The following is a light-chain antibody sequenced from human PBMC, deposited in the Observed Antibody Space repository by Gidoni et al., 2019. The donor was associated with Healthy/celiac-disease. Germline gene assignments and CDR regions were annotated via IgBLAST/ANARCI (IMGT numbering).Light chain of an antibody. CDR1: PSVSSY. CDR2: DAA. Sequence: EIVLPQSPATLSLSPGARATLSCRASPSVSSYLAWYQQKPGQAPRLLIYDAANRATGIPARFSGSGSGTDFTLTISSLEPEDFAVYYCQQRSNWPLTFGGXTKVEIK. CDR3: QQRSNWPLT. V-gene: IGKV3-11*01. J-gene: IGKJ4*01.